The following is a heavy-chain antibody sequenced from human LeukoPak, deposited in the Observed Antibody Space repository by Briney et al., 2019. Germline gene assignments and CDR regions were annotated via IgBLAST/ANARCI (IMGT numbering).Heavy chain of an antibody. CDR3: ARYYYGSGSSIFDY. CDR2: INHSGST. CDR1: GGSFSGYY. V-gene: IGHV4-34*01. Sequence: SETLSLTCAVYGGSFSGYYWSWIRQPPGKGLKWIGEINHSGSTNYNPSLKSRVTISVDTSKNQFSLKLSSVTAADTAVYYCARYYYGSGSSIFDYWGQGTLVTVSS. D-gene: IGHD3-10*01. J-gene: IGHJ4*02.